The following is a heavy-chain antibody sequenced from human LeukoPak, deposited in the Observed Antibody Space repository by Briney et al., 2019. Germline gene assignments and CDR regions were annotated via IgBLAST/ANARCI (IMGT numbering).Heavy chain of an antibody. CDR2: INHSGST. Sequence: SETLSLTCAVNGGSFSGYYWSWIRQPPGKGLEWIGEINHSGSTNYNPSLKSRVTISVDTSKNQFSLKLSSVTAADTAVYYCARVLAVVTARFDYWGQGTLVTVSS. CDR3: ARVLAVVTARFDY. D-gene: IGHD2-21*02. V-gene: IGHV4-34*01. CDR1: GGSFSGYY. J-gene: IGHJ4*02.